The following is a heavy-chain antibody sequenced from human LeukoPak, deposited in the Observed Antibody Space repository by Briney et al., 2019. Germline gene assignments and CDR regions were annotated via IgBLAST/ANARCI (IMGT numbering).Heavy chain of an antibody. J-gene: IGHJ3*02. D-gene: IGHD3-22*01. V-gene: IGHV1-46*01. CDR2: INPSDTST. CDR1: GYTFTSYY. CDR3: ASRSGSPYRTMIVVGYDAFDI. Sequence: GASVKVSCKASGYTFTSYYMHWVRQAPGQGLECLGVINPSDTSTIYAKKFQGRVTMTRDTPTSTVYMELSSLRSEDTAVYYCASRSGSPYRTMIVVGYDAFDIWGQGTMVTVSS.